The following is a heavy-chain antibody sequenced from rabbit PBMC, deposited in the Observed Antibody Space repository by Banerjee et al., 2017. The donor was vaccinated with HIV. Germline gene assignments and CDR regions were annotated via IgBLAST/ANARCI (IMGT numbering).Heavy chain of an antibody. D-gene: IGHD5-1*01. Sequence: QEQLVESGGGLVQPEGSLTLTCTASGFSFSSTYYMCWVRQAPGKGLEWIACINSNTGNTVYASWAKGPFTISRTSSTTVALQMTSLTAADTATYFCARDWVNDNYVFGLWGPGTLVTVS. V-gene: IGHV1S45*01. CDR3: ARDWVNDNYVFGL. CDR2: INSNTGNT. J-gene: IGHJ4*01. CDR1: GFSFSSTYY.